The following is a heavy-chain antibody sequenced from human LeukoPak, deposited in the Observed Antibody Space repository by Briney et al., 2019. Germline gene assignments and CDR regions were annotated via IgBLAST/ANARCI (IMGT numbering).Heavy chain of an antibody. CDR2: ISGSGDNT. D-gene: IGHD3-10*01. CDR3: AKDGRYYFGSGSYPFYS. V-gene: IGHV3-23*01. CDR1: GFTFSGYA. Sequence: GGSLRLSCAASGFTFSGYAMSWVRQAPGKGLEWVSAISGSGDNTYYADSVRGRFTISRDNSKDTLYLQMNNLRAVDTAVYYCAKDGRYYFGSGSYPFYSWGQGTLVTVSS. J-gene: IGHJ5*01.